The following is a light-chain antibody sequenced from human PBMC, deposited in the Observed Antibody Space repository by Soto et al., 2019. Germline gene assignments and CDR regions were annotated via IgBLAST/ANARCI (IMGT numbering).Light chain of an antibody. CDR2: TAS. CDR3: QQYSTSPLT. CDR1: QSVTSSY. Sequence: EIVLTQSPGTLSLSPGERATLSCRASQSVTSSYLAWYQQKPGQAPRLLIYTASSRATGIPDRFSGSGSGTDFTLTISRLEPEDSAVYYCQQYSTSPLTFGGGTKVDIK. V-gene: IGKV3-20*01. J-gene: IGKJ4*01.